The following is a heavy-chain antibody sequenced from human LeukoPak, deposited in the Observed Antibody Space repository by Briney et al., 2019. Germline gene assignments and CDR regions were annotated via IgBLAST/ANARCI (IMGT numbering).Heavy chain of an antibody. CDR3: ARSGGAVADDAFDI. CDR2: IYYSGST. D-gene: IGHD6-19*01. CDR1: GGSISSYY. J-gene: IGHJ3*02. Sequence: SETLSLTCTVSGGSISSYYWSWIRQPPGKGLEWIGYIYYSGSTNYNPSLKSRVTISVDTSKNQFSLNLNSVTAADTAVYYCARSGGAVADDAFDIWGQGTMVTVSS. V-gene: IGHV4-59*01.